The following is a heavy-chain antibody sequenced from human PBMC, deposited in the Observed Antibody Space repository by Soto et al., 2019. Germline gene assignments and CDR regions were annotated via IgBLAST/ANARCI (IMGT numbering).Heavy chain of an antibody. CDR1: GGSISSSSYY. J-gene: IGHJ6*02. Sequence: SETLSLTCTVSGGSISSSSYYWGWIRQPPGKGLEWIGSIYYSGSTYYNPPLKSRVTISVDTSKNQFSLKLSSVTAADTAVYYCARLDYRNYYYGMDVWGQGTTVTVSS. CDR2: IYYSGST. CDR3: ARLDYRNYYYGMDV. D-gene: IGHD3-16*01. V-gene: IGHV4-39*01.